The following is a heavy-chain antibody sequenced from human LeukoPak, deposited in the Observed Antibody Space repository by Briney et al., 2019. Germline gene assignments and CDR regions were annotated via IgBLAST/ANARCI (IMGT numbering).Heavy chain of an antibody. V-gene: IGHV1-18*04. J-gene: IGHJ6*03. D-gene: IGHD4-17*01. CDR2: ISAYNGNT. CDR3: AVGGYGDYGQFYYMDV. CDR1: GYTFTGYY. Sequence: ASVKVSCKASGYTFTGYYMHWVRQAPGQGLEWMGWISAYNGNTNYAQNIQGRVTMTTDTSTSTAYTELRSLRSEDTAVYCCAVGGYGDYGQFYYMDVWGKGTTVTVSS.